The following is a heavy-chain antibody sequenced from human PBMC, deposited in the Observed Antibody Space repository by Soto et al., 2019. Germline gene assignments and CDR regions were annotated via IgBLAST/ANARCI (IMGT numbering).Heavy chain of an antibody. V-gene: IGHV1-69*01. D-gene: IGHD3-3*01. Sequence: QVQLVQSGAEVKKPGSSVKVSCKASGGTFSSYTISWVRQAPGPGLEWMGGIIPISGTANYAQKFQGRVTITADESTSTAYMELSSLRSEDTAVYYCARCWIFGVVKFGYGMDVWGQGTTVTVSS. J-gene: IGHJ6*02. CDR3: ARCWIFGVVKFGYGMDV. CDR1: GGTFSSYT. CDR2: IIPISGTA.